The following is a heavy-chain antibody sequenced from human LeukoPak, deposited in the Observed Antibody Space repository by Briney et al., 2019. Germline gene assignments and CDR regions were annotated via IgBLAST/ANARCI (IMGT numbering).Heavy chain of an antibody. CDR3: ARLVLRYSDDYFDY. J-gene: IGHJ4*02. Sequence: ASVKVSCKTSGYRFITFGINWVRQAPGQGLEWMGWISAYNGNTYYTQSFRGRVTMTTDTSTSTAYMELRSLRSDDTAVYYCARLVLRYSDDYFDYWGQGTLVTVSS. CDR1: GYRFITFG. V-gene: IGHV1-18*01. CDR2: ISAYNGNT. D-gene: IGHD3-9*01.